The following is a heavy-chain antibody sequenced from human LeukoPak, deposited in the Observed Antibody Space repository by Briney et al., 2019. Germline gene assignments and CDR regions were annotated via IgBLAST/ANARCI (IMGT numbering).Heavy chain of an antibody. CDR3: ARGYYDILTGYSEDV. Sequence: SETLSLTCTVSGVSISRYYWGWIRQPPGKGLEWIGSIYYSGSTYYNPSLKSRVTISVDTSKNQFSLKLSSVTAADTAVYYCARGYYDILTGYSEDVWGKGTTVTVSS. V-gene: IGHV4-39*07. CDR1: GVSISRYY. D-gene: IGHD3-9*01. CDR2: IYYSGST. J-gene: IGHJ6*04.